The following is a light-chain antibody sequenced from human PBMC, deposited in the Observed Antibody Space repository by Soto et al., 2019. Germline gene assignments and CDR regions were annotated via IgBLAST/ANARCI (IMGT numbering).Light chain of an antibody. CDR1: QSIDSW. CDR2: KAS. Sequence: DIQMTQSPSTMSASVGDRVTITCRASQSIDSWLAWYQQKPGKAPKFLMYKASNLESGVPLRFSGSRSETEFTLTVTSLQPDDFAIYYYQHSKSYPWTFGQGTKVE. J-gene: IGKJ1*01. V-gene: IGKV1-5*03. CDR3: QHSKSYPWT.